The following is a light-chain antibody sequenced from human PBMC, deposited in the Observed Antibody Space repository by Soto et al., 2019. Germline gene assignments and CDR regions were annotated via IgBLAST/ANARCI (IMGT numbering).Light chain of an antibody. Sequence: EIVLTQSPATLSLSPGERATLSCRASQSVSGSLAWYQQKPGQAPRLLIYDASTRATGIPARFSGSGSGTDLTLTISSLEPEDFAVYYCQQRSSWPPDVTFGQGTKV. CDR2: DAS. V-gene: IGKV3-11*01. CDR3: QQRSSWPPDVT. CDR1: QSVSGS. J-gene: IGKJ1*01.